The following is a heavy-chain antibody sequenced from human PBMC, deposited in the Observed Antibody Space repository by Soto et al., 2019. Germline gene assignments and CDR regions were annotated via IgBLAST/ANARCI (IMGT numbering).Heavy chain of an antibody. D-gene: IGHD3-22*01. V-gene: IGHV5-51*01. J-gene: IGHJ4*02. CDR3: ARQIYDSDSGPNFQYYFDS. Sequence: GESLKISCEGSGYNFNTYWIGWVRQMLGKGLEWMALIYPGDSDTRYSPSFEGQVTLSVDRSISTAYLQWSSLKASDTAIYYCARQIYDSDSGPNFQYYFDSWGQGTLVTV. CDR1: GYNFNTYW. CDR2: IYPGDSDT.